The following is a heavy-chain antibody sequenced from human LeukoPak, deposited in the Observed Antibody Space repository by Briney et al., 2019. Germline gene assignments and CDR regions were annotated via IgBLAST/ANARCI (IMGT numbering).Heavy chain of an antibody. CDR1: GFTFGSYT. Sequence: TGGSLRLSCAASGFTFGSYTMHWVRQAPGKGPESVSAISSNGGDTYYAKSVKGRFTISRDNSKNTLYLQMDSLRAEDMAVYYCAREGSITTYDYWGQGTLVTVSS. CDR2: ISSNGGDT. J-gene: IGHJ4*02. V-gene: IGHV3-64*01. D-gene: IGHD2/OR15-2a*01. CDR3: AREGSITTYDY.